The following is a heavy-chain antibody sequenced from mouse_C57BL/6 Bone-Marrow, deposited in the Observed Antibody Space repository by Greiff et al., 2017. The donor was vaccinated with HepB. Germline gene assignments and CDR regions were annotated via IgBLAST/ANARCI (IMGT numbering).Heavy chain of an antibody. D-gene: IGHD1-1*01. CDR1: GYAFTNYL. J-gene: IGHJ2*01. CDR2: INPGSGGT. V-gene: IGHV1-54*01. Sequence: VKLQQSGAELVRPGTSVKVSCKASGYAFTNYLIEWVKQRPGQGLEWIGVINPGSGGTNYNEKFKGKATLTADKSSSTAYMQLSSLTSEDSAVYFCARCLTTVVAFDYWGQGTTLTVSS. CDR3: ARCLTTVVAFDY.